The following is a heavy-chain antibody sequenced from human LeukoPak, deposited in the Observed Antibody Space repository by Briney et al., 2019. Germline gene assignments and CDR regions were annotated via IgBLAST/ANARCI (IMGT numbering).Heavy chain of an antibody. V-gene: IGHV3-21*01. CDR3: AKDPFRIQLWLGPYFDY. Sequence: PGGSLRLSCAASGFTFSSYSMNWVRQAPGKGLEWVSSISSSSSYIYYADSVKGRFTISRDNAKNSLYLQMNSLRAEDTAVYYCAKDPFRIQLWLGPYFDYWGQGTLVTVSS. D-gene: IGHD5-18*01. CDR2: ISSSSSYI. CDR1: GFTFSSYS. J-gene: IGHJ4*02.